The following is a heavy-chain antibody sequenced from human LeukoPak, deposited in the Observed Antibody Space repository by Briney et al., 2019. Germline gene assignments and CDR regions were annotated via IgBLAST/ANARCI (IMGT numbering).Heavy chain of an antibody. CDR3: ARDQYGMDV. CDR2: IIPILGIA. Sequence: ASVKVSCKASGYTFSSYDINWVRQAAGQGLEWMGRIIPILGIANYAQKFQGRVTITADKSTSTAYMELSSLRSEDTAVYYCARDQYGMDVWGQGTTVTVSS. J-gene: IGHJ6*02. V-gene: IGHV1-69*04. CDR1: GYTFSSYD.